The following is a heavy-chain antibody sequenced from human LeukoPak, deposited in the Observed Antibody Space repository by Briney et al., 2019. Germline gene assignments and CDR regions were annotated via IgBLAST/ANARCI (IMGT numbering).Heavy chain of an antibody. J-gene: IGHJ3*02. CDR2: FDPEDGET. D-gene: IGHD3-10*01. V-gene: IGHV1-24*01. CDR3: AVMVRGDHEADAFDI. Sequence: ASVKVSCKVSGYTLTELSMHWARQAPGKGLEWMGGFDPEDGETIYAQKFQGRVTMTEDTSTDTAYMELSSLRSEDTAVYYCAVMVRGDHEADAFDIWGQGTMVTVSS. CDR1: GYTLTELS.